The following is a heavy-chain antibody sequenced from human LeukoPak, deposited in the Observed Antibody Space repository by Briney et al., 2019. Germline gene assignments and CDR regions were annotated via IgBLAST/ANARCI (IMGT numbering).Heavy chain of an antibody. D-gene: IGHD3-22*01. CDR3: AKGHYDQGFDY. CDR2: IYSGGST. CDR1: GFTVSSYY. V-gene: IGHV3-53*05. Sequence: GGSLRLSCAASGFTVSSYYMSWVRQAPGKGLAWVSVIYSGGSTYYADSVKGRFTISRDNAKNSLYLQMNSLRAEDTALYYCAKGHYDQGFDYWGQGTLVTVSS. J-gene: IGHJ4*02.